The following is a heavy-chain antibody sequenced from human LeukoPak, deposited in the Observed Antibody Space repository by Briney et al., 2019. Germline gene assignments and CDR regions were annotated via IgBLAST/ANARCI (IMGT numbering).Heavy chain of an antibody. V-gene: IGHV1-8*03. D-gene: IGHD3-3*01. CDR2: MNPNSGNT. CDR3: ARVVAGPYYDFWSGYSD. Sequence: WASVKVSCKASGYTFTSYDINWVRQATGQGLEWMGWMNPNSGNTGYAQKFQGRVTITRNTSISTAYMELSSLRSEDTAVYYCARVVAGPYYDFWSGYSDWGQGTLVTVSS. J-gene: IGHJ4*02. CDR1: GYTFTSYD.